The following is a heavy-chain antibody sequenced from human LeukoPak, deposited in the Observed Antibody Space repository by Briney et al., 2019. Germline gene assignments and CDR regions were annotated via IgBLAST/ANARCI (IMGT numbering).Heavy chain of an antibody. V-gene: IGHV3-23*01. CDR3: ASLSGSYLGVDY. D-gene: IGHD1-26*01. Sequence: GGSLRLSCAASGFTFSSYGMSWVRQAPGKGLEWVSSISGSGGSTYYADSVKGRFTISRDNAKNSLYLQMNSLRAEDTAVYYCASLSGSYLGVDYWGQGTLVTVSS. J-gene: IGHJ4*02. CDR2: ISGSGGST. CDR1: GFTFSSYG.